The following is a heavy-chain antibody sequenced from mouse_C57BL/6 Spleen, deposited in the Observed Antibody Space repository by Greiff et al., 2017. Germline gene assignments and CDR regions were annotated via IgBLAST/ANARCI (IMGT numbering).Heavy chain of an antibody. CDR2: ISYDGSN. Sequence: DVQLVESGPGLVKPSQSLSLTCSVTGYSITSGYYWNWIRQFPGNKLEWMGYISYDGSNNYNPSLKNRISITRDTSKNQFFLKLNSVTTEDTATYYCARDGSSSWFAYWGQGTLVTVSA. V-gene: IGHV3-6*01. CDR3: ARDGSSSWFAY. CDR1: GYSITSGYY. D-gene: IGHD1-1*01. J-gene: IGHJ3*01.